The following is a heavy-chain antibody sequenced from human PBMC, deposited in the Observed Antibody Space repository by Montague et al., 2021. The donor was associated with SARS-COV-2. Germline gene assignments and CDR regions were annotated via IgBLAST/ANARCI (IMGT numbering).Heavy chain of an antibody. J-gene: IGHJ5*02. V-gene: IGHV4-59*13. CDR1: GGSISSYY. Sequence: SETLSLTCSVSGGSISSYYWSWIRQSPGKGPEWIGYIFHSGITDYNPSLKSRVTISLDMSKNQFSLQLNSVTAADSAVYYCARTEYNWNDWFDPWGQGTMVTVSS. CDR2: IFHSGIT. D-gene: IGHD1-20*01. CDR3: ARTEYNWNDWFDP.